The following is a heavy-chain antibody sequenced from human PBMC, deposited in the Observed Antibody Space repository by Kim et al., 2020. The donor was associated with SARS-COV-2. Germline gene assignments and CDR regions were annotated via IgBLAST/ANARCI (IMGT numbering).Heavy chain of an antibody. CDR3: ARDGWELLSVGLAEYFQH. D-gene: IGHD1-26*01. CDR2: ISYDGSNK. V-gene: IGHV3-30-3*01. J-gene: IGHJ1*01. Sequence: GGSLRLSCAASGFTFSSYAMHWVRQAPGKGLEWVAVISYDGSNKYYADSVKGRFTISRDNSKNTLYLQMNSLRAEDTAVYYCARDGWELLSVGLAEYFQHRGQGTLVNVSS. CDR1: GFTFSSYA.